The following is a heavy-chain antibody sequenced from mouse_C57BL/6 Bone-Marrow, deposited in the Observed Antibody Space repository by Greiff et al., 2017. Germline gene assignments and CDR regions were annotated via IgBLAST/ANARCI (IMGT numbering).Heavy chain of an antibody. J-gene: IGHJ4*01. D-gene: IGHD1-1*01. CDR3: ARNYYYGSSRYAMDY. CDR2: IWSGGST. V-gene: IGHV2-2*01. CDR1: GFSLTSYG. Sequence: VKLEESGPGLVQPSQSLSITCTASGFSLTSYGVHWVRQSPGKGLEWLGVIWSGGSTDYNAAFISRLSISKDNSKSQVSFKMNSLQADDTAIYYCARNYYYGSSRYAMDYWGQGTSVTVSS.